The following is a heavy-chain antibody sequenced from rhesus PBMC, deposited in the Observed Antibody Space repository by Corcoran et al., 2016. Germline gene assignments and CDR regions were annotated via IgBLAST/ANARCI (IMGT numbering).Heavy chain of an antibody. CDR1: GYSISSGYY. J-gene: IGHJ4*01. CDR3: ARAYGSTSFDY. CDR2: IGGGSGNT. V-gene: IGHV4-99*01. D-gene: IGHD4-29*01. Sequence: QVQLQESGPGLVKPSETLSLTCAVSGYSISSGYYWGWIRQPPGKGLEWIGYIGGGSGNTYYNPALKSRVTIAKDTSKNQFSRKLSSVTAADTAVYYCARAYGSTSFDYWGQGVLVTVSS.